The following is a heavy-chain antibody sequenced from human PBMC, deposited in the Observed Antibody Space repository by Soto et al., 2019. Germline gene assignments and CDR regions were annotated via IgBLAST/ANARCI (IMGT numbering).Heavy chain of an antibody. Sequence: QIQLVQSGLEVKKPGASVRVSCKTAGYSFVTYGIIWVRQAPGQGPVWVAWIGPYQGSTRYSERLQGRATLTTDMHATAVYMELRSLGPADTAVYYCARDVQHWWDYPTGGYDYWGQGALVTVSA. D-gene: IGHD2-8*02. CDR2: IGPYQGST. CDR1: GYSFVTYG. CDR3: ARDVQHWWDYPTGGYDY. V-gene: IGHV1-18*04. J-gene: IGHJ4*02.